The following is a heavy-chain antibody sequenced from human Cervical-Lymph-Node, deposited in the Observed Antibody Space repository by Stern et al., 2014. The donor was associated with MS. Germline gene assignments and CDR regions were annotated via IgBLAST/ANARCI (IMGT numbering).Heavy chain of an antibody. CDR2: ITAYNGDT. CDR3: ARFTLVSGSNNY. CDR1: GYTFTNYA. J-gene: IGHJ4*02. D-gene: IGHD3-10*01. V-gene: IGHV1-18*04. Sequence: VQLVESGPEVKKPGASVKVSCNGSGYTFTNYAFSWVRQAPGQGLEWMGWITAYNGDTTYAPRFQGRAALTTDTSTATAYMELRSLRSDDTAVYYCARFTLVSGSNNYWGQGTLVTVSS.